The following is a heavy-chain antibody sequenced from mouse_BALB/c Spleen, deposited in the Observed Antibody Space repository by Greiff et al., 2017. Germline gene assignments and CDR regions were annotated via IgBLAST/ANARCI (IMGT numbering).Heavy chain of an antibody. CDR2: IWGDGST. J-gene: IGHJ4*01. D-gene: IGHD4-1*02. Sequence: VQLVESGPGLVAPSQSLSITCTVSGFSLTSYGVSWVRQPPGKGLEWLGVIWGDGSTNYHSALIARLSISKDNTKCQVFLKLNSLQTDDTATYYCATTGWAMDYWGQGTSVTVSS. CDR3: ATTGWAMDY. CDR1: GFSLTSYG. V-gene: IGHV2-3*01.